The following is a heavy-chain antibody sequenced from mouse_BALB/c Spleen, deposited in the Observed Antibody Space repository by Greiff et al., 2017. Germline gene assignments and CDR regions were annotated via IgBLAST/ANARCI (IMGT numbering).Heavy chain of an antibody. Sequence: QVTLKESAAELARPGASVKMSCKASGYTFTSYTMHWVKQRPGQGLEWIGYINPSSGYTEYNQKFKDKTTLTADKSSSTAYMQLSSLTSEDSAVYYCARGYYGNYAMDYWGQGTSVTVSS. D-gene: IGHD2-1*01. CDR1: GYTFTSYT. J-gene: IGHJ4*01. CDR3: ARGYYGNYAMDY. CDR2: INPSSGYT. V-gene: IGHV1-4*02.